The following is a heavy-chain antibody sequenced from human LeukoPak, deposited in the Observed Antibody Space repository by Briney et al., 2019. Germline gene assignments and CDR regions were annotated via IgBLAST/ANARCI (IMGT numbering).Heavy chain of an antibody. CDR2: IYYSGST. J-gene: IGHJ4*02. Sequence: PSETLSLTCTVSGGSISSYYWSWIRQPPGKGLEWIGYIYYSGSTNYNPSLKSRVTISVDTSKNQFSLKLSSVTAADTAVYYGARGQNSYSSSWYWIWDYWGQGTLVTVSS. CDR3: ARGQNSYSSSWYWIWDY. V-gene: IGHV4-59*01. D-gene: IGHD6-13*01. CDR1: GGSISSYY.